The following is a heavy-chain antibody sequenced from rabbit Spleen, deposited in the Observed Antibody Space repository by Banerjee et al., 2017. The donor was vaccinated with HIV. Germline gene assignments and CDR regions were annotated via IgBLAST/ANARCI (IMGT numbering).Heavy chain of an antibody. V-gene: IGHV1S40*01. D-gene: IGHD8-1*01. CDR2: IYAGSSGTT. J-gene: IGHJ6*01. CDR3: ARDTGSSFSTYGMDL. Sequence: QSLEESGGGLVKPGGTLTLTCKASGFSLFNYWMCWVRQAPGKGLEWIGCIYAGSSGTTYYASWTKGRFTISRTSSTTVTLQMTSLTAADTATYFCARDTGSSFSTYGMDLWGPGTLVTVS. CDR1: GFSLFNYW.